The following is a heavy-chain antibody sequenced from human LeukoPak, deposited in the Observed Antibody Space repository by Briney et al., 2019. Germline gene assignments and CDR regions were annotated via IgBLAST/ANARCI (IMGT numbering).Heavy chain of an antibody. CDR2: INAYGDDT. D-gene: IGHD1-26*01. V-gene: IGHV1-18*01. CDR1: GGTFSSYA. Sequence: ASVKVSCKASGGTFSSYAISWVRQAPGQGLEWVGWINAYGDDTNYGQKFQDRVTMTTDRSTSTAYMELRSLRSDDTAVYYCARDWDGRHNWFDPWGQGTLVTVSS. CDR3: ARDWDGRHNWFDP. J-gene: IGHJ5*02.